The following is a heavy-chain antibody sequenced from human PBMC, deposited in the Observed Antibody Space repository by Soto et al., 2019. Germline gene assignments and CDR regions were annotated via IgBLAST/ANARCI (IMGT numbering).Heavy chain of an antibody. J-gene: IGHJ6*02. Sequence: GGSLRLSCAASGFTFSSYGMHWVRQAPGKGLEWVAVISYDGSNKYYADSVKGRFTISRDNSKNTLYLQMNSLRAEDTAVYYCAKDAGYSSSWYGYYYYYGMDVWGQGTTVTVSS. D-gene: IGHD6-13*01. CDR1: GFTFSSYG. CDR2: ISYDGSNK. V-gene: IGHV3-30*18. CDR3: AKDAGYSSSWYGYYYYYGMDV.